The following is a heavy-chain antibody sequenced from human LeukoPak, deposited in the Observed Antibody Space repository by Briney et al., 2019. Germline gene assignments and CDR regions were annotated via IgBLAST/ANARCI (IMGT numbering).Heavy chain of an antibody. J-gene: IGHJ4*02. D-gene: IGHD6-13*01. CDR3: AKGGGGSSSWSYFDY. V-gene: IGHV3-30*18. CDR2: ISYGGSNK. Sequence: LPGGSLRLSCAASGFTFSSYGMHWVRQAPGKGLEWVAVISYGGSNKYYADSVKGRFTISRDNSKNTLYLQMNSLRAEDTAVYYCAKGGGGSSSWSYFDYWGQGTLVTVSS. CDR1: GFTFSSYG.